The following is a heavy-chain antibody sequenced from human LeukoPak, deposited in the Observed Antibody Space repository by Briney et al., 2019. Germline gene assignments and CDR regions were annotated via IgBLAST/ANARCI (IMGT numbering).Heavy chain of an antibody. V-gene: IGHV5-51*01. D-gene: IGHD1/OR15-1a*01. CDR3: ATSESQTRFDY. Sequence: GESLKISCKGSGYSFTSHWVGWVRQMPGKGLEWIGIIFPGDSDTTYSPSLQGQVTISADTSINTAYLQWSSLRASDTAMYYCATSESQTRFDYWGQGTPVTVSS. J-gene: IGHJ4*02. CDR1: GYSFTSHW. CDR2: IFPGDSDT.